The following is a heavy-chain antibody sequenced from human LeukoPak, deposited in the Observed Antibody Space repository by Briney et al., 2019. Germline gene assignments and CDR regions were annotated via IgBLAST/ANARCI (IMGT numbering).Heavy chain of an antibody. Sequence: GGSLRLSCAASGFSFSSYGMNWVRQAPGKGLEWLSYISGSGNDIYYADSVKGRFTSSRDNAKNSLYLQLNGLRAEDTAVYYCASPLGEAIFHWGQGTLVTVSS. D-gene: IGHD3-16*01. CDR2: ISGSGNDI. V-gene: IGHV3-48*03. J-gene: IGHJ4*02. CDR1: GFSFSSYG. CDR3: ASPLGEAIFH.